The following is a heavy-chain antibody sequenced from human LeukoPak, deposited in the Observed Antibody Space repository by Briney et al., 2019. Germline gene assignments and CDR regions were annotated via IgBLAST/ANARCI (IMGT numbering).Heavy chain of an antibody. Sequence: ASVKVSCKASGYTFTSYGISWVRQAPGQGLEWMGWISAYNGNTNYAQKLQGRVTMTTDTSTSTAYMELRSQRSDDTAVYYCARERDSSSWFEVSFDPWGQGTLVTVSS. D-gene: IGHD6-13*01. CDR3: ARERDSSSWFEVSFDP. V-gene: IGHV1-18*01. CDR1: GYTFTSYG. J-gene: IGHJ5*02. CDR2: ISAYNGNT.